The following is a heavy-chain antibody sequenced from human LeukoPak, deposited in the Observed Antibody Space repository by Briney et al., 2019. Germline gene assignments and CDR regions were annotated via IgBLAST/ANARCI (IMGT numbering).Heavy chain of an antibody. Sequence: PSETLSLTCTVSGYSISSGYYWAWIRQSPGKGLEWIGTISHTGSTYSNPSLKSRVTISLDTSKNQISLNLSSVTAAATAVYYCARVTYYYDSSGYSYLQSGAFDIWGQGTTVTVSS. J-gene: IGHJ3*02. CDR2: ISHTGST. D-gene: IGHD3-22*01. CDR1: GYSISSGYY. V-gene: IGHV4-38-2*02. CDR3: ARVTYYYDSSGYSYLQSGAFDI.